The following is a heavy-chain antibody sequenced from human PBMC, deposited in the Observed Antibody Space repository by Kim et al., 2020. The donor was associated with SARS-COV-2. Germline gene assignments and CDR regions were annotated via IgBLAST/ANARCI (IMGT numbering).Heavy chain of an antibody. J-gene: IGHJ4*02. CDR2: LTGSGKTS. CDR3: VTAAILSPLK. Sequence: GGSLRLSCTASGITFSSYTMSWVRQAPGKGLEWVSALTGSGKTSFYADSVKGRFTISRDNSKSTLFLQLTSLRAEDTAVYYCVTAAILSPLKWGPGTQVTVSS. D-gene: IGHD2-2*02. CDR1: GITFSSYT. V-gene: IGHV3-23*01.